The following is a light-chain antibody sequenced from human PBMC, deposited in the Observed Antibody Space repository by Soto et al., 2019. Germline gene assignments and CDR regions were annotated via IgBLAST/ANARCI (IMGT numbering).Light chain of an antibody. Sequence: DIQMTQSPSSLSASVGDRVTITCRASQSISSYLNWYQQKPGKAPKLLIYAASSLQSVVPSRFSGSGSGTDFTLTISTLKPEDFATYYCQQSYSTLREFGQGTKLEIK. V-gene: IGKV1-39*01. CDR1: QSISSY. CDR2: AAS. CDR3: QQSYSTLRE. J-gene: IGKJ2*01.